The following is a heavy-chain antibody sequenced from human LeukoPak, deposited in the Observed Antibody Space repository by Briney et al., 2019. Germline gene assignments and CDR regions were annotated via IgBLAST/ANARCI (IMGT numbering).Heavy chain of an antibody. Sequence: PGGSLRLSCAASGFTFSDYYMSWIRQAPGKGLEWVSAISGSGGSTYYADSVKGRFTISRDNSKNTLYLQMNSLRAEDTAIYYCAKDQGYNSAWYSRDGFDIWGQGTVVTVSS. CDR2: ISGSGGST. J-gene: IGHJ3*02. D-gene: IGHD6-19*01. CDR3: AKDQGYNSAWYSRDGFDI. V-gene: IGHV3-23*01. CDR1: GFTFSDYY.